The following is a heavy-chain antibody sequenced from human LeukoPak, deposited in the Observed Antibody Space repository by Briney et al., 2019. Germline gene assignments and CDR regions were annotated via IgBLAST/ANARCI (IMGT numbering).Heavy chain of an antibody. J-gene: IGHJ6*03. D-gene: IGHD1-26*01. CDR2: IRYDGSNK. Sequence: PGGSLRLSCAASGFTFSSYGMHWVRQAPGKGLEWVAFIRYDGSNKYYADSVKGRFTISRDNSKNTLYLQMNSLRAEDTAVYYCAKGFSGSYMYYYYMDVWGKGTTVTVSS. V-gene: IGHV3-30*02. CDR3: AKGFSGSYMYYYYMDV. CDR1: GFTFSSYG.